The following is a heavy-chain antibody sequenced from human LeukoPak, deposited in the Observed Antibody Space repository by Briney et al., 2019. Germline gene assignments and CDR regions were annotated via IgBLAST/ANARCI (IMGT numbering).Heavy chain of an antibody. CDR3: ARALLVYAKDY. D-gene: IGHD2-8*01. V-gene: IGHV3-33*01. Sequence: PGGSLRLSCAASGFTFSSYGMHWVRQAPGKGLEWVAVIWYDGSNKYYADSVKGRFTISRDNSKNTLHLQVNSLRAEDTAVYYCARALLVYAKDYWGQGTLVTVSS. J-gene: IGHJ4*02. CDR1: GFTFSSYG. CDR2: IWYDGSNK.